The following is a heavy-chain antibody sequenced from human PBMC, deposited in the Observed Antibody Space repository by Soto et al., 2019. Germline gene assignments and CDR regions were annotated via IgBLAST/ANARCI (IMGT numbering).Heavy chain of an antibody. D-gene: IGHD1-7*01. V-gene: IGHV3-33*01. CDR3: KSGITGTTEYYYYGMDV. CDR1: GFTFSSYG. J-gene: IGHJ6*02. Sequence: QVQLVESGGGVVQPGRSLRLSCAASGFTFSSYGMHWVRQAPGKGLEWVAVIWYDGSNKYYADSVKGRFTISRDNSKNTLYLQMNSLRAEDTAVYDCKSGITGTTEYYYYGMDVWGQGTTVTVFS. CDR2: IWYDGSNK.